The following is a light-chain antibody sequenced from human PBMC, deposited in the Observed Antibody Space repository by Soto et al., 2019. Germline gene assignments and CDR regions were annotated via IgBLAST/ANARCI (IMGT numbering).Light chain of an antibody. Sequence: QSALTQPPSASGSPGQSVIISCTGTSSDVGAYKYVSWYQQYPGKAPKLMIYEVSKRPSGVPARFSGSKSGNTASLTVSGLQSEDEADYYCTSYVGSDTWVFGGGTQLTVL. CDR1: SSDVGAYKY. CDR2: EVS. CDR3: TSYVGSDTWV. J-gene: IGLJ3*02. V-gene: IGLV2-8*01.